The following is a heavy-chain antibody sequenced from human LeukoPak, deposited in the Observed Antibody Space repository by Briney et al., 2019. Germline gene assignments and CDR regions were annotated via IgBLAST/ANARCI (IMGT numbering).Heavy chain of an antibody. J-gene: IGHJ4*02. V-gene: IGHV1-8*03. D-gene: IGHD4-17*01. CDR3: ARTTSLTASGYDY. Sequence: GASVKVSCKTSVYTFTSYHINWVRQATGQGLEWMGWMNPYSGDRGYAQKFQGRVSITSDTSISTAYMELSSLRSEDTAVYFCARTTSLTASGYDYWGQGTLVTVSS. CDR1: VYTFTSYH. CDR2: MNPYSGDR.